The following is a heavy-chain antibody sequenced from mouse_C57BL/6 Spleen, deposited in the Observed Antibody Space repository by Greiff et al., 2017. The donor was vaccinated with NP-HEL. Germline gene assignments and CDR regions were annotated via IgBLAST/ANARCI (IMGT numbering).Heavy chain of an antibody. V-gene: IGHV1-55*01. CDR2: IYPGSGST. CDR1: GYTFTSYW. J-gene: IGHJ3*01. CDR3: ARGGYSNYLPY. D-gene: IGHD2-5*01. Sequence: QVHVKQSGAELVKPGASVKMSCKASGYTFTSYWITWVKQRPGQGLEWIGDIYPGSGSTNYNEKFKSKATLTVDTSSSTAYMQLSSLTSEDSAVYYCARGGYSNYLPYWGQGTLVTVSA.